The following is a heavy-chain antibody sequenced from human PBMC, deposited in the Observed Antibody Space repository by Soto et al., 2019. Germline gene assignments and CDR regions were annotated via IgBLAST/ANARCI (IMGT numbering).Heavy chain of an antibody. CDR1: GFTFSTDT. J-gene: IGHJ4*02. V-gene: IGHV3-48*02. CDR3: ARFFGSGFDY. D-gene: IGHD6-19*01. CDR2: ISTSGATR. Sequence: EVQLVESGGGLVQPGGSLRLSCVASGFTFSTDTMNWVRQAPGKGLEWVAHISTSGATRYYADSVKGRFTISRDNAKASLYLQMDSLRHGDTAVYYCARFFGSGFDYWGQGTLVTVSS.